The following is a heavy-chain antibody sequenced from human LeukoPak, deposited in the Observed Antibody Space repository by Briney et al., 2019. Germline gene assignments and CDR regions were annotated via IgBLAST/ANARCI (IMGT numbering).Heavy chain of an antibody. Sequence: GRSLRLSCAASGFTFSSYGMNWVRQAPGKGLEWVAVIWYDGSNKYYADSVKGRFTISRDNSKNTLYLQMNSLRAEDTAVYYCARSNIRSGSSLDYWGQGTLVTVSS. J-gene: IGHJ4*02. CDR1: GFTFSSYG. V-gene: IGHV3-33*01. D-gene: IGHD3-10*01. CDR3: ARSNIRSGSSLDY. CDR2: IWYDGSNK.